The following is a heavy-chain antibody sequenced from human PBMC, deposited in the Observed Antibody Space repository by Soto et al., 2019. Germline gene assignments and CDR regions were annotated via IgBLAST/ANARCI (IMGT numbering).Heavy chain of an antibody. CDR3: ARAPHTMIVVVINLPLDY. J-gene: IGHJ4*02. CDR2: ISYDGSNK. Sequence: QVQLVESGGGVVQPGRSLRLSCAASGFTFSSYAMHWVRQAPGKGLEWVAVISYDGSNKYYADSVKGRFTISRDNSKNTLYRQMNSLRAEDTAVYYCARAPHTMIVVVINLPLDYWGQGTLVTVSS. D-gene: IGHD3-22*01. V-gene: IGHV3-30-3*01. CDR1: GFTFSSYA.